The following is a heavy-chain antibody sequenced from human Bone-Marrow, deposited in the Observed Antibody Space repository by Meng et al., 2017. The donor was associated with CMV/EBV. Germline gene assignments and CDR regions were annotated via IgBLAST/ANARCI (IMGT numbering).Heavy chain of an antibody. CDR1: GFTFSSYA. V-gene: IGHV3-30-3*01. CDR3: ARVGIVGATADY. J-gene: IGHJ4*02. D-gene: IGHD1-26*01. CDR2: ISYDGSNK. Sequence: CAASGFTFSSYAMHWVRQAPGKGLEWVAVISYDGSNKYYADSVKGRFTISRGNSKNTLYLQMNSLRAEDTAVYYCARVGIVGATADYWGQGTLVTVSS.